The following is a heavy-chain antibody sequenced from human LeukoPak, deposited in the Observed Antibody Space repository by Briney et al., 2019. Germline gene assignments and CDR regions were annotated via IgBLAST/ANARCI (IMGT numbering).Heavy chain of an antibody. Sequence: QPGGSLRLSCAASGFTFSNFAMNWVRQAPGKGLEWVSTISGSGGSTYYADSVKGRFTISRDNSKNTLYLQMKSLRAEDTAVYYCAKMVHTEQWLVPFDYWGQGTLVTVSS. D-gene: IGHD6-19*01. CDR3: AKMVHTEQWLVPFDY. V-gene: IGHV3-23*01. CDR2: ISGSGGST. CDR1: GFTFSNFA. J-gene: IGHJ4*02.